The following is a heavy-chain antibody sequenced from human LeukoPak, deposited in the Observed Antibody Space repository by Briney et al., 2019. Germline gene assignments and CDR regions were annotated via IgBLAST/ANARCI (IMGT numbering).Heavy chain of an antibody. J-gene: IGHJ4*02. Sequence: GGSLRLSCAASGFTFTSYSMNWVRQAPGKGLEWVSTISGGGGSTYYADSVKGRFTISRDNSKNTLYLQVSSLRAEDTAVYYCAKDFYDSSGSRYDYWGQGTLVTVSS. CDR2: ISGGGGST. V-gene: IGHV3-23*01. D-gene: IGHD3-22*01. CDR1: GFTFTSYS. CDR3: AKDFYDSSGSRYDY.